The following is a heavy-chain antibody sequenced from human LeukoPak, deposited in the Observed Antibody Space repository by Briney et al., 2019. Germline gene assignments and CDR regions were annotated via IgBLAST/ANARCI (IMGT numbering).Heavy chain of an antibody. CDR1: GYTFTSYG. Sequence: WASVKVSCKASGYTFTSYGISWVRQAPGQGLEWMGWISAYNGNTNYAQKLQGRVTMTTDTSTSTAYMELRSLRSDDTAVYYCAREAAAGYDPSAFDIGGQGKMSPSLQ. D-gene: IGHD6-13*01. CDR3: AREAAAGYDPSAFDI. V-gene: IGHV1-18*01. J-gene: IGHJ3*02. CDR2: ISAYNGNT.